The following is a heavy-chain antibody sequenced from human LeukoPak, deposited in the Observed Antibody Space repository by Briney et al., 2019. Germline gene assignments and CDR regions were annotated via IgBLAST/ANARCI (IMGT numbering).Heavy chain of an antibody. J-gene: IGHJ4*02. CDR1: GGSFSGYY. D-gene: IGHD3-10*01. Sequence: PSETLSLTCAVYGGSFSGYYWSWIRQPPGKELEWIGEINHSGSTNYNPSLKSRVTISVDTSKNQFSLKLSSVTAADTAVYYCARGLTYYYGSGSPYWGQGTLVTVSS. V-gene: IGHV4-34*01. CDR3: ARGLTYYYGSGSPY. CDR2: INHSGST.